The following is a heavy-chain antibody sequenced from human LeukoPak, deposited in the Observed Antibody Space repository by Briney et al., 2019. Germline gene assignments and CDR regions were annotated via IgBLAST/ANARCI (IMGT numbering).Heavy chain of an antibody. Sequence: SETLSLTCAVSGGSIGSGGYSWSWIRQPPGKGLEWIGYIYYSGSTYYNPSLKSRVTISVDTSKNQFSLKLSSVTAADTAVYYCARATDRYCSSTSCAYFDYWGQGTLVTVSS. J-gene: IGHJ4*02. D-gene: IGHD2-2*01. V-gene: IGHV4-30-4*07. CDR3: ARATDRYCSSTSCAYFDY. CDR1: GGSIGSGGYS. CDR2: IYYSGST.